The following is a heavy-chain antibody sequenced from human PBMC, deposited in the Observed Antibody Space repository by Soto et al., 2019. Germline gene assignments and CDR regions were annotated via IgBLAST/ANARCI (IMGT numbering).Heavy chain of an antibody. Sequence: SETLSLSCTVSGGSISSYYWSWIQQPPGKGLEWIGYMYNTGSTIYNPSLKSRVTISVDTSKNQFSLKLNSVTAADTAVYYCARDLWGYCGADCYPLDVWGQGTTVTVS. CDR2: MYNTGST. V-gene: IGHV4-59*01. J-gene: IGHJ6*02. D-gene: IGHD2-21*02. CDR3: ARDLWGYCGADCYPLDV. CDR1: GGSISSYY.